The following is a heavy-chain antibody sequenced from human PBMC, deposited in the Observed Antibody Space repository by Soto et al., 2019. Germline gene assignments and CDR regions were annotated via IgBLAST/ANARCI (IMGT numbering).Heavy chain of an antibody. CDR1: AASLACYY. Sequence: PSETLSLTCNVSAASLACYYWSWIRQPPGKGLEWIGRIYATGTTDYNPSLKSRLTMSVDMSKKQFSLTLRSVTAADTAMYYCVRDGTKNLRDWFDPWGQGILVTVSS. J-gene: IGHJ5*02. D-gene: IGHD1-1*01. CDR3: VRDGTKNLRDWFDP. V-gene: IGHV4-4*07. CDR2: IYATGTT.